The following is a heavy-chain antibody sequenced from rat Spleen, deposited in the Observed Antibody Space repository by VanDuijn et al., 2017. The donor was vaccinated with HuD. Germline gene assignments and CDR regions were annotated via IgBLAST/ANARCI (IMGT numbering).Heavy chain of an antibody. CDR1: GFSPTNYH. Sequence: QVQLKESGPGLVQPSQTLSLTCTVSGFSPTNYHVSWVRQPPGKGLEWMGVIWTGGSPAYNSLLKSRLSISRDTSKNQVFLKMNSLQTDDTAIYYCTRDAGGYNNPYNWFAYWGQGTLVTVSS. D-gene: IGHD1-11*01. V-gene: IGHV2-43*01. J-gene: IGHJ3*01. CDR3: TRDAGGYNNPYNWFAY. CDR2: IWTGGSP.